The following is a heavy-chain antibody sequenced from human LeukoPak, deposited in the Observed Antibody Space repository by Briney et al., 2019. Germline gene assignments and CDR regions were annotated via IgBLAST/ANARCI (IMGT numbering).Heavy chain of an antibody. V-gene: IGHV4-31*03. D-gene: IGHD3-22*01. CDR1: GGSISSGGYY. Sequence: SQTLSLTCTVSGGSISSGGYYWSWIRQHPGKGLEWFGYMYHSGTTYYNPSLKSRVTISVDTSKNQFSLKLSSVTAADTAVYYCARNYYYDSSGYQYYYYYYGMDVWGQGTTVTVSS. CDR3: ARNYYYDSSGYQYYYYYYGMDV. J-gene: IGHJ6*02. CDR2: MYHSGTT.